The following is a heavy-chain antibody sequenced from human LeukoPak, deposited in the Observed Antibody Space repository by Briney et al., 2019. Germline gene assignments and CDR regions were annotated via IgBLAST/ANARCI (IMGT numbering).Heavy chain of an antibody. CDR1: DGSITSYY. D-gene: IGHD2-2*01. J-gene: IGHJ6*03. Sequence: PSETLSLTCTVSDGSITSYYWTWVRQPPGKGLEWIGNIYYSGSTNYNPSLNSRVTISIDTSKNQFSLRLSSVTAADTAVYYCARAVIPAAMWHSYYFMDVWGKGTTVTISS. CDR2: IYYSGST. CDR3: ARAVIPAAMWHSYYFMDV. V-gene: IGHV4-59*01.